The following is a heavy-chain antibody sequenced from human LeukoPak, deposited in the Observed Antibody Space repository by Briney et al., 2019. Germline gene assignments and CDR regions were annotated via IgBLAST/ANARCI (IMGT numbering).Heavy chain of an antibody. D-gene: IGHD5-12*01. CDR1: GFTFSTYW. J-gene: IGHJ4*02. CDR3: AKESGYDVDLDY. CDR2: INTDGSTT. V-gene: IGHV3-74*01. Sequence: GGSLRLSCVGSGFTFSTYWMHWVRQAPGRGLVWVSGINTDGSTTSCADSVKGRFTISRDNAKNTLYLQMSSLRAEDTAVYYCAKESGYDVDLDYWGQGALVTVSS.